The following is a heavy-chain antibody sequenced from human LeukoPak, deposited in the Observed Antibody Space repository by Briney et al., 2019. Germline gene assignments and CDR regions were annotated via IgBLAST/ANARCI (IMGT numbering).Heavy chain of an antibody. V-gene: IGHV6-1*01. J-gene: IGHJ6*03. D-gene: IGHD6-19*01. CDR3: ARVSAVAGTVGIYYYYYMDV. Sequence: SQTLSLTCAISGDSVSSNSAAWNWIRQSPSRGLEWLGRTYYRSKWYNDYAVSVKSRITINPDTSKNQFSLKLSSVTAADTAVYYCARVSAVAGTVGIYYYYYMDVWGKGTTVTVSS. CDR1: GDSVSSNSAA. CDR2: TYYRSKWYN.